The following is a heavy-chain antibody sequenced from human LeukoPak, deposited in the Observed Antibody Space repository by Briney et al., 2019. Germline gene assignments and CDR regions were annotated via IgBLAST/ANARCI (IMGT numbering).Heavy chain of an antibody. D-gene: IGHD3-10*01. CDR3: ARELAVLLWFGESLASGAFDI. V-gene: IGHV3-21*01. Sequence: GGSLRLSCAASGFTFSSYSMNWVRQAPGKGLEWVSSISSSSSYIYCADSVKGRFTISRDNAKNSLYLQMNSLRAEDTAVYYCARELAVLLWFGESLASGAFDIWGQGTMVTVSS. J-gene: IGHJ3*02. CDR2: ISSSSSYI. CDR1: GFTFSSYS.